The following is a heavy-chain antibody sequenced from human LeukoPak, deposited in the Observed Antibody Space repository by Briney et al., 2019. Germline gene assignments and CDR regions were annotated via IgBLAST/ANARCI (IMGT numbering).Heavy chain of an antibody. CDR2: IIPIFGTA. V-gene: IGHV1-69*05. D-gene: IGHD2-8*01. CDR3: ARVPENIVLMVYAIGYFDY. CDR1: GGTFSSYA. Sequence: ASVKVSCKASGGTFSSYAISWVRQAPGQGLEWMGRIIPIFGTANYAQKFQGRVTMTTDTSTSTAYMELRSLRSDDTAVYYCARVPENIVLMVYAIGYFDYWGQGTLVTVSS. J-gene: IGHJ4*02.